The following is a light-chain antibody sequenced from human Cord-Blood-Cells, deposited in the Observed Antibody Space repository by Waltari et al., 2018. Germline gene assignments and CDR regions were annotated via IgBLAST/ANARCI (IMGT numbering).Light chain of an antibody. CDR2: KAS. CDR3: QQYNSYWT. CDR1: QSISSW. Sequence: DIQMTQSPSTLSASVGDRVTITCRASQSISSWLAWYQQKPGKAPKPLIYKASSLESGGPSRFSGSGSGTEFALTISSLQPDDFASYYCQQYNSYWTFGQGTKVEIK. V-gene: IGKV1-5*03. J-gene: IGKJ1*01.